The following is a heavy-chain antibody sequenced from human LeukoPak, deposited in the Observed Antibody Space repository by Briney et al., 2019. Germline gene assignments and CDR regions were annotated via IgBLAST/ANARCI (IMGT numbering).Heavy chain of an antibody. CDR1: GFTFDDYA. V-gene: IGHV3-9*01. CDR3: AKASIDYGGNLYYFDY. D-gene: IGHD4-23*01. J-gene: IGHJ4*02. Sequence: GGSLRLSCAASGFTFDDYAMHWVRQAPGKGLEWVSGISWNSGSIGYADSVKGRFTISRDNAKNSLYLQMNSLRAEDTALYYCAKASIDYGGNLYYFDYWGQGTLVTVSS. CDR2: ISWNSGSI.